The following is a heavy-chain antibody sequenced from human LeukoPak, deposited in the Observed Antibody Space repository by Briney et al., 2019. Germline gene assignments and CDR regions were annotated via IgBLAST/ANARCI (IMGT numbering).Heavy chain of an antibody. CDR3: AKGRGTVIPSAEYFQH. D-gene: IGHD4-17*01. CDR2: ISSSGSTI. Sequence: GGSLRLSCAASGFTFSSYEMNWVRQAPGKGLEWVSYISSSGSTIYYADSVKDRFTISRDNSKNTLYLQMNSLRAEDTAVYYCAKGRGTVIPSAEYFQHWGQGTLVTVSS. CDR1: GFTFSSYE. J-gene: IGHJ1*01. V-gene: IGHV3-48*03.